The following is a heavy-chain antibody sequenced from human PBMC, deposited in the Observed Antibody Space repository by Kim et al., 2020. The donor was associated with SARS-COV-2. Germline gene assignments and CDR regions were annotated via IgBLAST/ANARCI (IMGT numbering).Heavy chain of an antibody. CDR2: T. V-gene: IGHV4-4*07. Sequence: TNDNPPLQGTVTMSEYKSNNQFSLKLSSVTAADTAVYYCARVLWFGEFDYWGQGTLVTVSS. D-gene: IGHD3-10*01. J-gene: IGHJ4*02. CDR3: ARVLWFGEFDY.